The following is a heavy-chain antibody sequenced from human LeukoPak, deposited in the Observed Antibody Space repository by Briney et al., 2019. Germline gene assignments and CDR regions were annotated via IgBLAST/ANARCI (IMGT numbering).Heavy chain of an antibody. CDR3: AAAAYGSGNYTVDY. Sequence: SETLSLTCSVAGGSISSYDWSWIRQPPGKGLEWIGYIYYRGSTKYNPSLKSRVTISVDTSNNQFSLKLSSVTAADTAVYYCAAAAYGSGNYTVDYWGQGTLVTVSS. J-gene: IGHJ4*02. D-gene: IGHD3-10*01. CDR1: GGSISSYD. V-gene: IGHV4-59*01. CDR2: IYYRGST.